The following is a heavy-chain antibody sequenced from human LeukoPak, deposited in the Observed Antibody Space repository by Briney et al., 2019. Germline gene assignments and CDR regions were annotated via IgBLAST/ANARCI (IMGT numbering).Heavy chain of an antibody. Sequence: GRSLRLSCAASGFTFSSYAMHWVRQAPGKGLEWVAVISYDGSNKYYADSVKGRFTITRDNSKNTLYLQMNSLRAEDTAVYYCAKGVPHTHYDYGDYFQHWGQGTLVTVSS. J-gene: IGHJ1*01. CDR3: AKGVPHTHYDYGDYFQH. CDR1: GFTFSSYA. D-gene: IGHD4-17*01. V-gene: IGHV3-30*04. CDR2: ISYDGSNK.